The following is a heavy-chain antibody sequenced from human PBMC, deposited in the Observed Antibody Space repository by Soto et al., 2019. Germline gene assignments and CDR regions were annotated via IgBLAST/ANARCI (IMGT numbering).Heavy chain of an antibody. J-gene: IGHJ4*01. D-gene: IGHD6-13*01. CDR3: ARVQIAAAGQVLDY. V-gene: IGHV2-70*11. Sequence: SGPTLVNPTQTLTLTCTFSGFSLSTSGMCVSWIRQPPGKALEWLARIDWDDDKYYSTSLKTRLTISKDTSKNQVVLTMTNMDPVDTATYYCARVQIAAAGQVLDYWGHGTLVTVSS. CDR1: GFSLSTSGMC. CDR2: IDWDDDK.